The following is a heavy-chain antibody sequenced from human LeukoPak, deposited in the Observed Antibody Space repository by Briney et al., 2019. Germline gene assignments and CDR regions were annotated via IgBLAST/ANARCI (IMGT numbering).Heavy chain of an antibody. CDR2: INPSSGDT. Sequence: ASVKVSCKASAYTFTDYYVHWVRQAPGQGLEWMGRINPSSGDTNYAQNFQGRVTMTRDTSISTAYMELSRLRSDDTAVDYCATTSGYFYYWGQGTLVTVSS. V-gene: IGHV1-2*06. J-gene: IGHJ4*02. CDR1: AYTFTDYY. D-gene: IGHD1-26*01. CDR3: ATTSGYFYY.